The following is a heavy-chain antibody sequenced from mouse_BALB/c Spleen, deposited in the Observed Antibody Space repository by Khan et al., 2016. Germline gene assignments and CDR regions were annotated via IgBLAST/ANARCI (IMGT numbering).Heavy chain of an antibody. D-gene: IGHD2-4*01. CDR2: IWRGGST. J-gene: IGHJ3*01. Sequence: QVQLKQSGPSLVQPSQSLSITCTVSGFSLTTYGVHWVRQSPGKGLEWLGVIWRGGSTDYNAAFISRLSITKDNSKSQVFFKMNSLQADDTAIYXCAKVDYYDSDEAWFAYWGQGSLVTVSA. V-gene: IGHV2-5-1*01. CDR1: GFSLTTYG. CDR3: AKVDYYDSDEAWFAY.